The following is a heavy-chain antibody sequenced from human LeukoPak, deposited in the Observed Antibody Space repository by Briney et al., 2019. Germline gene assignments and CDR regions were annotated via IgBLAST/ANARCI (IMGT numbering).Heavy chain of an antibody. J-gene: IGHJ3*02. D-gene: IGHD5-18*01. Sequence: SETLSLTCTVSGGSINNYYWSWIRQPPGKGLEWIGYIYYSGGDMNYNPSLKSRLTISVDTSKNQISLMLTSMTAADTAVYYCARQPAATAAFDIWAQGTMVTVSS. CDR3: ARQPAATAAFDI. CDR1: GGSINNYY. CDR2: IYYSGGDM. V-gene: IGHV4-59*08.